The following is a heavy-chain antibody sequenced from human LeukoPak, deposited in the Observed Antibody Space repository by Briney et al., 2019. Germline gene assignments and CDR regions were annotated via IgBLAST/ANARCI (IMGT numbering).Heavy chain of an antibody. D-gene: IGHD6-19*01. Sequence: ASVKVSCKASGYTFTSYYMHWVRQAPGQGLEWMGIINPSGGSTSYAQKFQGRVTMTRDTSTSTVYMELSSLRSEDTAVYYCARDQEIAVAADAFDIWGQGTMVTVSS. CDR2: INPSGGST. V-gene: IGHV1-46*01. CDR1: GYTFTSYY. J-gene: IGHJ3*02. CDR3: ARDQEIAVAADAFDI.